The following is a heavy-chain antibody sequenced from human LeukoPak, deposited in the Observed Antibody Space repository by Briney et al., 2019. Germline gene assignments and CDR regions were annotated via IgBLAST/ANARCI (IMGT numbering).Heavy chain of an antibody. J-gene: IGHJ4*02. CDR2: IIPILGIA. V-gene: IGHV1-69*02. Sequence: EWMRRIIPILGIANYAQKFQGRVTITADKSTSTAYMELSSLRSEDTAVYYCATHPLIDYWGQGTLVTVSS. CDR3: ATHPLIDY.